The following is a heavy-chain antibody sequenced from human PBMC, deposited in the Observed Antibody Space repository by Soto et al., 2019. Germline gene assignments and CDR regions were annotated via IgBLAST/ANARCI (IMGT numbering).Heavy chain of an antibody. Sequence: ASVKVSCKVSGYTLTELSMHWVRQAPGKGLEWMGGFDPEDGETIYAQKFQGRVTMTEDTSTDTAYMELSSLRSEDTAVYYCATARVFSGSYAYDGLFDYWGQGTLVTVSS. CDR2: FDPEDGET. D-gene: IGHD1-26*01. CDR3: ATARVFSGSYAYDGLFDY. CDR1: GYTLTELS. V-gene: IGHV1-24*01. J-gene: IGHJ4*02.